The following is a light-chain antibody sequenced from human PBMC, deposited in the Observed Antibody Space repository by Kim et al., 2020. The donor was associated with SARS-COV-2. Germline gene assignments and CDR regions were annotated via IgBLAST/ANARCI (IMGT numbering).Light chain of an antibody. Sequence: KYIHWYRQKPGQSPRLLIYRDTKRPSGIPDRFSGSNSGNTATLTVSGTQAVDEADYYCLAWDSSTAVFGTGTKVAVL. CDR2: RDT. CDR3: LAWDSSTAV. CDR1: KY. J-gene: IGLJ1*01. V-gene: IGLV3-1*01.